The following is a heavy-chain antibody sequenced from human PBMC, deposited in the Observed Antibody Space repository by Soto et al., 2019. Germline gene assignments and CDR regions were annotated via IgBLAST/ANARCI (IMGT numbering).Heavy chain of an antibody. V-gene: IGHV1-2*02. CDR2: MNPISGVT. D-gene: IGHD3-9*01. CDR3: ARFPRDHGILTGPTGYYYGMDV. Sequence: ASVKVSCKASGYSFTGYHIHWVRQAPGQGLEWMGWMNPISGVTNYAQKFQGRVAMTRDTAISTAYMELRGLRSDDTAVYYCARFPRDHGILTGPTGYYYGMDVWGQGSTVTVPS. J-gene: IGHJ6*02. CDR1: GYSFTGYH.